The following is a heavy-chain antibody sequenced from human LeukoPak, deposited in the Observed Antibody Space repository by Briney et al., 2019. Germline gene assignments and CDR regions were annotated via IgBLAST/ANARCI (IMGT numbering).Heavy chain of an antibody. J-gene: IGHJ4*02. V-gene: IGHV1-18*04. CDR1: GYTFTGYY. CDR2: ISAVNGDI. CDR3: AKDYNYIIDY. D-gene: IGHD1-1*01. Sequence: ASVKVSCKASGYTFTGYYMHWVRQAPGQGLEWMGWISAVNGDINYAQNFQGRVTMTTDTSTSTAYMELRSLTSDDTAVYYCAKDYNYIIDYWGQGTLVTVSS.